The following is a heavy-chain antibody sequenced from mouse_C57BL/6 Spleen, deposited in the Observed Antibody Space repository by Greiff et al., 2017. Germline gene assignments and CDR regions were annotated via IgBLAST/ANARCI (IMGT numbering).Heavy chain of an antibody. CDR2: INPNNGGT. Sequence: EVQLHQSGPELVKPGASVKISCKASGYTFTDYYMNWVKQSHGKSLEWIGDINPNNGGTSYNQKFKGKATLTVDKSSSTAYMELRSLTSEDSAVYYCARGYYGSLYYFDYWGQGTTLTVSS. D-gene: IGHD1-1*01. CDR3: ARGYYGSLYYFDY. V-gene: IGHV1-26*01. J-gene: IGHJ2*01. CDR1: GYTFTDYY.